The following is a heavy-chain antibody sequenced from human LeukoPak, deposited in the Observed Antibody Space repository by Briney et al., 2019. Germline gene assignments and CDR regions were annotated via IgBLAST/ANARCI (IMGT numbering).Heavy chain of an antibody. CDR1: GFTFSSYS. D-gene: IGHD6-13*01. CDR2: ISDSSSTI. Sequence: PGGSLRLSCAASGFTFSSYSMNWVRQAPGKGLEWVSYISDSSSTIYYADSVKGRFTISRDNAKNSLHLQMNSLRAEDTAVYYCAKETWAIAATGNEYYFDYWGQGTLVTVSS. J-gene: IGHJ4*02. V-gene: IGHV3-48*01. CDR3: AKETWAIAATGNEYYFDY.